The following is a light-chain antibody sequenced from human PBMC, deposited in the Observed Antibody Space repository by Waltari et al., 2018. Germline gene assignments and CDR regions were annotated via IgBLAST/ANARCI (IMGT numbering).Light chain of an antibody. CDR3: QQRSNWPRT. Sequence: EIVLTQSPDTLSLSPGERATLSCRASQSVTNSLAWYQQKPGQAPSLLIYSASNRATGVPARFSGSGSGTDFTLTISSLEPEDFVVYYCQQRSNWPRTFGQGTKVEIK. CDR2: SAS. CDR1: QSVTNS. V-gene: IGKV3-11*01. J-gene: IGKJ1*01.